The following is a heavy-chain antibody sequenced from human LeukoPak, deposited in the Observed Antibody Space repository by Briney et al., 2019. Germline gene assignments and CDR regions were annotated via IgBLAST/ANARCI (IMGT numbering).Heavy chain of an antibody. CDR2: TSFDGGNT. D-gene: IGHD3-22*01. CDR1: GFMFRAYG. J-gene: IGHJ3*02. Sequence: GGSLRLSCAASGFMFRAYGMHWVRQAPGKGLEWLAVTSFDGGNTYYAASVKGRFTISRDNSNNTLDLQMNSLRAEDTAVYYCAKGTQYYYDSSGNDAFDIWGQGTMVTVSS. CDR3: AKGTQYYYDSSGNDAFDI. V-gene: IGHV3-30*18.